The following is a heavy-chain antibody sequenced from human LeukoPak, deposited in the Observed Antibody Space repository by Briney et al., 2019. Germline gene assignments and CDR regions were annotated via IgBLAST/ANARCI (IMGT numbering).Heavy chain of an antibody. CDR2: ISDSGGRT. CDR1: RFTFSSYA. CDR3: AKGRGYSYGSNALGLFDY. Sequence: GGSLRLSCEASRFTFSSYAMSWVRQAPGKGLEWVSAISDSGGRTYYADSVKGRFTISRDNSKNTLYLQMNSLRAEDTAVYFCAKGRGYSYGSNALGLFDYWGQGTLVTVSS. J-gene: IGHJ4*02. D-gene: IGHD5-18*01. V-gene: IGHV3-23*01.